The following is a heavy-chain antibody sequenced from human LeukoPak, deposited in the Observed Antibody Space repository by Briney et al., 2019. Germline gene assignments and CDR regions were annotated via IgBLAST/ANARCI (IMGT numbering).Heavy chain of an antibody. D-gene: IGHD5-18*01. J-gene: IGHJ4*02. CDR3: ARANSYAYGAIY. CDR2: VSAYNGNT. Sequence: ASVKVSCKASGYSFSGYAITWVRQAPGQGLEWMGWVSAYNGNTNSAQKFQGRVTMTRDTSTSTVYMELSSLRSEDTAVYYCARANSYAYGAIYWGQGTLVTVSS. V-gene: IGHV1-18*01. CDR1: GYSFSGYA.